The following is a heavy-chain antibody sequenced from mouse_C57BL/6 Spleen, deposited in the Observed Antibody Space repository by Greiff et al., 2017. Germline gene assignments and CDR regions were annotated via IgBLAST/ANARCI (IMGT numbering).Heavy chain of an antibody. D-gene: IGHD1-1*01. CDR3: ARGYYYGSSSVYWYFDV. Sequence: ESGPGLVKPSQSLSLTCSVTGYSITSGYYWNWIRQFPGNKLEWMGYISYDGSNNYNPSLKNRISITRDTSKNQFFLKLNSVTTEDTATYYCARGYYYGSSSVYWYFDVWGTGTTVTVSS. CDR1: GYSITSGYY. V-gene: IGHV3-6*01. CDR2: ISYDGSN. J-gene: IGHJ1*03.